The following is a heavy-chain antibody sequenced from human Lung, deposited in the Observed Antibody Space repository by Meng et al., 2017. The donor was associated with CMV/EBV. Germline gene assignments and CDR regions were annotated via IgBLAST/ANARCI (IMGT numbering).Heavy chain of an antibody. CDR3: ARDAPYCSSTSCYYSYGLEV. J-gene: IGHJ6*02. Sequence: GGSLRLXXAASGFTFNNYWMTWVRKAPGKGLEWVANIKQDGSEKYYVDSVKGRFTVSRDNAKNSLYLQMNSLRAEDTAVYYCARDAPYCSSTSCYYSYGLEVWGQGTXVTVPS. V-gene: IGHV3-7*01. CDR2: IKQDGSEK. CDR1: GFTFNNYW. D-gene: IGHD2-2*01.